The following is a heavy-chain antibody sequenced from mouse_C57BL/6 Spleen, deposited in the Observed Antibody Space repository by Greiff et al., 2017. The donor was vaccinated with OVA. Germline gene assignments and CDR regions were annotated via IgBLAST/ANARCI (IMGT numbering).Heavy chain of an antibody. J-gene: IGHJ4*01. CDR1: GYTFTDYY. CDR2: INPNNGGT. V-gene: IGHV1-26*01. D-gene: IGHD2-5*01. CDR3: AGEDYYRNYDYAMNN. Sequence: VQLQQSGPELVKPGASVKISCKASGYTFTDYYMNWVKQSPGKSLEWIGDINPNNGGTRYNQKFKGKATLTVDKSSSTAYLELRSLTSEDSAVYYLAGEDYYRNYDYAMNNWGKGTSVTVSS.